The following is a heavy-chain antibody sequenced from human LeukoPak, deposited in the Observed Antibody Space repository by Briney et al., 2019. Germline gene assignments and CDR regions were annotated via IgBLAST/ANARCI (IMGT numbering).Heavy chain of an antibody. CDR3: ATDRSLSWFDY. V-gene: IGHV3-30*03. J-gene: IGHJ4*02. D-gene: IGHD2-8*01. Sequence: GGSLRLSCAASGFTFSSYGMHWVRQAPGKGLEWVAVISYDGSNKYYADSVKGRFTVSRDNSKKTLYLQINSLRAEDTAVYYCATDRSLSWFDYWGQGTLVTVSS. CDR2: ISYDGSNK. CDR1: GFTFSSYG.